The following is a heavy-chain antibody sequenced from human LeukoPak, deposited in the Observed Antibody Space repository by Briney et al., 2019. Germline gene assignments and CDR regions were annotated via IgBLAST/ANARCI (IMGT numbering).Heavy chain of an antibody. Sequence: PGGSLRLSCAASGFTFSSYAMHWVRQAPGKGLEWVAVISYDGSNKYYADSVKGRFTISRDNSKNTLYLQMNSLRAEDTAVYYCARDPQIFGAVAGFDPWGQGTLVTVSS. V-gene: IGHV3-30-3*01. D-gene: IGHD3-3*01. CDR3: ARDPQIFGAVAGFDP. CDR2: ISYDGSNK. CDR1: GFTFSSYA. J-gene: IGHJ5*02.